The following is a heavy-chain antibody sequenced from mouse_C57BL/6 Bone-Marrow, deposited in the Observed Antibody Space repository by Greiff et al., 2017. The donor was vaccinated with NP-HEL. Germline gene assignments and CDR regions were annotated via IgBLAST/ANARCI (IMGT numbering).Heavy chain of an antibody. CDR2: ISDGGSYT. J-gene: IGHJ2*01. D-gene: IGHD2-5*01. V-gene: IGHV5-4*01. CDR1: GFTFSSYA. Sequence: EVQRVESGGGLVKPGGSLKLSCAASGFTFSSYAMSWVRQTPEKRLEWVATISDGGSYTYYPDNVKGRFTISRDNAKNNLYLQMSHLKSEDTAMYYCARDGIVTFDDWGQGTTLTVSS. CDR3: ARDGIVTFDD.